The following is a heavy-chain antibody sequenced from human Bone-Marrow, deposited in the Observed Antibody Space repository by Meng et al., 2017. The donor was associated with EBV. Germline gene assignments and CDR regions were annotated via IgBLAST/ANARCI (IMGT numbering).Heavy chain of an antibody. CDR2: INPTSGGT. Sequence: QAQPVQYVTVVKMTRASVKAACKASGYTFTGYYMHWVRQAPGQGLEWMGRINPTSGGTNYAQKFQGRVTMTRDKSISTAYMELSRLRSDDTAVYYCARGDPGNYWGQGTLVTVSS. D-gene: IGHD2-21*01. CDR1: GYTFTGYY. J-gene: IGHJ4*02. CDR3: ARGDPGNY. V-gene: IGHV1-2*06.